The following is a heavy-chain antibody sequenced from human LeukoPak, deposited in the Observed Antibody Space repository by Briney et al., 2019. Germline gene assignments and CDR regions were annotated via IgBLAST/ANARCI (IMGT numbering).Heavy chain of an antibody. CDR3: ASDYGSGPAGWYFDL. Sequence: GESLKISCKGSGYSFTSYWIGWVRQMPGKGLEWMGIIYPGDSDTRYSPSFQGQVTISVDKSISTAYLQWSSLKASDTAMYYCASDYGSGPAGWYFDLWGRGTLVTVSS. J-gene: IGHJ2*01. CDR1: GYSFTSYW. V-gene: IGHV5-51*01. CDR2: IYPGDSDT. D-gene: IGHD3-10*01.